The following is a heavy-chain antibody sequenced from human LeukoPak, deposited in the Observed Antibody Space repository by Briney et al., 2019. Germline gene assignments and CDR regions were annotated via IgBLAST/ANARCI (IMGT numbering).Heavy chain of an antibody. CDR2: ISGYNGNT. Sequence: GASVKVSCKTSGYSFTRHGISWVRPAPGQGLEWMGWISGYNGNTNYAQKFQGRVTMTTDASTRTAHMEVRGLRSDDTAVYYCARGGWTTGMDYWGQGTLVTVSS. D-gene: IGHD1-14*01. J-gene: IGHJ4*02. CDR1: GYSFTRHG. V-gene: IGHV1-18*01. CDR3: ARGGWTTGMDY.